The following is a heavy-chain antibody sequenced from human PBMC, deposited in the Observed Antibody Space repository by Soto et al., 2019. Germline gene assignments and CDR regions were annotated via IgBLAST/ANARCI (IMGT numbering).Heavy chain of an antibody. CDR2: IYYSGST. CDR1: GCSISSGGYY. Sequence: QVQLQESGPGLVKPSQTLSLTCTVSGCSISSGGYYWSWIRQHPGKDLEWIGYIYYSGSTYYNPSLKSRVTISVDTSKNQFSMKLSSVTAADTAVYYCARAPPYYDSSGYDNWGQGTLVTVSS. CDR3: ARAPPYYDSSGYDN. D-gene: IGHD3-22*01. J-gene: IGHJ4*02. V-gene: IGHV4-31*03.